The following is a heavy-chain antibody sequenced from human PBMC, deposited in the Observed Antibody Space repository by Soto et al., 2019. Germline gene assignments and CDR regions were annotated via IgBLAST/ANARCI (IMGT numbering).Heavy chain of an antibody. CDR3: ASPVGELSFPDGDYYGMDV. D-gene: IGHD3-10*01. V-gene: IGHV3-33*01. CDR2: IWYDGSNK. CDR1: GFTFSSYG. Sequence: QVQLVESGGGVVQPGRSLRLSCAASGFTFSSYGMHWVRQAPGKGLEWVAVIWYDGSNKYYADSVKGRFTISRDNSKNTLYLQMNRLRAEDTAVYYCASPVGELSFPDGDYYGMDVWGQGTTVTVSS. J-gene: IGHJ6*02.